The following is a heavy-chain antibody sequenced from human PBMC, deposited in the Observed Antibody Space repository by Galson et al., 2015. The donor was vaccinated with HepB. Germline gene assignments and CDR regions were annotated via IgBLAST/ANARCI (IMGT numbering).Heavy chain of an antibody. CDR1: GFSLSTSGMC. CDR2: IDWDEDE. V-gene: IGHV2-70*01. D-gene: IGHD3-10*01. Sequence: PALVKPTQTLTLTCTFSGFSLSTSGMCVTWIRQPPGKALGWLAPIDWDEDEYYSTSLKTRLSISKDTSKNQVVLTMTNMHPVDTTTYFWAPATWFDVLDLGGPGTRGT. J-gene: IGHJ4*03. CDR3: APATWFDVLDL.